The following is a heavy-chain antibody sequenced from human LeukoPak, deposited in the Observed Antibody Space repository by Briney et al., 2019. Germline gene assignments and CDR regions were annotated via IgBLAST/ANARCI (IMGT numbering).Heavy chain of an antibody. D-gene: IGHD1/OR15-1a*01. CDR1: GFTFSTFG. V-gene: IGHV3-30*18. CDR2: ISPDGNNE. Sequence: PGRSLRLSCAASGFTFSTFGIHWVRQAPGKGLVWVAAISPDGNNEYCTDSVKGRFTISRDNSKNMIYLQMNSLRGEDSAVYYCAKVNNYDDYWGQGTLVTVSS. J-gene: IGHJ4*02. CDR3: AKVNNYDDY.